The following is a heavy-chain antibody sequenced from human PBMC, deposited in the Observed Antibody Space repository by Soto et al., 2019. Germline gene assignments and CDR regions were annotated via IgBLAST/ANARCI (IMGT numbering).Heavy chain of an antibody. J-gene: IGHJ4*02. CDR3: ALIFGVVHSQT. V-gene: IGHV1-2*02. Sequence: ASSVKVSCTASGYTFTGYYMHWVRQAPGQGLEWMGWINPNSGGTNYAQKFQGRVTMTRDTSISTAYMELSRLRSDDTAVYYCALIFGVVHSQTRGKRARVTVSS. CDR1: GYTFTGYY. CDR2: INPNSGGT. D-gene: IGHD3-3*01.